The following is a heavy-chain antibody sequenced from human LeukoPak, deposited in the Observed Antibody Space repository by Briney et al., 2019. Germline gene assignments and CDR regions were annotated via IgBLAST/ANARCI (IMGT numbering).Heavy chain of an antibody. CDR1: GFTFSNAW. CDR3: TTDNALGMDV. J-gene: IGHJ6*02. V-gene: IGHV3-15*01. CDR2: IRDKPDGGTT. Sequence: PGGSLRLSCAASGFTFSNAWMSWVRQAPGKGLEWVGLIRDKPDGGTTDYAAPVKGRFTISRDDSKSMLYLQMNSLKTEDTAVYYCTTDNALGMDVWGQGTTVTVSS. D-gene: IGHD2-8*01.